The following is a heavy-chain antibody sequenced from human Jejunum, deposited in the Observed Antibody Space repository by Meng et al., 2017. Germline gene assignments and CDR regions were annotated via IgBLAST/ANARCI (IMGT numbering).Heavy chain of an antibody. J-gene: IGHJ4*02. CDR2: IYHNGNT. CDR3: ARLGYCSSTSCYPDY. V-gene: IGHV4-4*02. D-gene: IGHD2-2*01. Sequence: QVQLQESGPGLAKPSGTLSLTCAVSGGSISSSHWWSWVRQPPGKGLEWIGEIYHNGNTNYNPSLKSRVTISSDKSKNQFSLKLSSVTAADTAVYYYARLGYCSSTSCYPDYWGQGTLVTVSS. CDR1: GGSISSSHW.